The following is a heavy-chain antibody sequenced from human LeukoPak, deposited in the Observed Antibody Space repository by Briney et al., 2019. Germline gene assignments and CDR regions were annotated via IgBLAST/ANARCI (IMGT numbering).Heavy chain of an antibody. J-gene: IGHJ5*02. D-gene: IGHD4-11*01. CDR1: GGSISSGGYY. V-gene: IGHV4-31*03. CDR3: AREASHDYSNIWFDP. Sequence: SETLSLTCTVSGGSISSGGYYWSWIRQHPGKGLEWIGYIYYSGNTYYNPSLKSRVTISVDTSKNQFSLKLSSVTATDTAVYYCAREASHDYSNIWFDPWGQGTLVTVSS. CDR2: IYYSGNT.